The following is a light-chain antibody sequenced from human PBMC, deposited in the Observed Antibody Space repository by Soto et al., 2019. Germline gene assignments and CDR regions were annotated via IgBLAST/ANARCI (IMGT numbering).Light chain of an antibody. CDR1: TGAVTSGYY. J-gene: IGLJ2*01. CDR3: LFYYGGAVV. Sequence: VVTQEPSLTVSPGGTVTLTCASSTGAVTSGYYPNWFQQKPGQAPRALIYSTSNKYSWTPARFSGSLLGGKAALTLSGVQPEDEAEYYCLFYYGGAVVFGGGTKLTVL. CDR2: STS. V-gene: IGLV7-43*01.